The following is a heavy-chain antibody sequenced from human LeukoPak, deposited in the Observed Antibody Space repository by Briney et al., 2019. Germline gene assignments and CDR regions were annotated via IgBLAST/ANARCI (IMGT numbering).Heavy chain of an antibody. Sequence: GGSLRLSCAASGFTFSSYSMNWVRQAPGKGLEWVSYISSSSTIYYADSVKGRFTISRDNAKNSLYLQMNSLRAEDTAVYYCARGPPRYYDSSGYYYAYWGQGTLVTVSS. CDR1: GFTFSSYS. CDR2: ISSSSTI. CDR3: ARGPPRYYDSSGYYYAY. V-gene: IGHV3-48*01. J-gene: IGHJ4*02. D-gene: IGHD3-22*01.